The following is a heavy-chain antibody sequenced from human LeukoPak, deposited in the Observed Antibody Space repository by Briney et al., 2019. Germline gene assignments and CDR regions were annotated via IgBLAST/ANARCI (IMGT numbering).Heavy chain of an antibody. V-gene: IGHV3-53*01. CDR3: AREARDSGSNEGFDY. CDR2: LYSGGIT. D-gene: IGHD3-10*01. Sequence: PGGSLRLSCAASGFTVSSNYMSWVRQAPGKGLEWGSVLYSGGITYYADSVKGRFTICRDNSKNTLYLQMNSLRAEDTAVYYCAREARDSGSNEGFDYWGQGTLVTVSS. J-gene: IGHJ4*02. CDR1: GFTVSSNY.